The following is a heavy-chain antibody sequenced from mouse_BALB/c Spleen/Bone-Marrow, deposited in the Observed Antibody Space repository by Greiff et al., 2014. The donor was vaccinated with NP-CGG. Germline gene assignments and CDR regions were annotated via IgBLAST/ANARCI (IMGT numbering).Heavy chain of an antibody. Sequence: TDYNSALKSRLSISKDNSKSQVFLKMNSLQTDDTAMYYCARVVATDWYFDVWGAGTTVTVSS. CDR3: ARVVATDWYFDV. J-gene: IGHJ1*01. CDR2: T. D-gene: IGHD1-1*01. V-gene: IGHV2-6-4*01.